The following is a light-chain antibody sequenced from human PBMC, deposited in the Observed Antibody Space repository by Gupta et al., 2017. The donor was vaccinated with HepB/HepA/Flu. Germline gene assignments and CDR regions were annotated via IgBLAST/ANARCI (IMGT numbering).Light chain of an antibody. V-gene: IGKV1D-12*01. CDR1: QGTSTR. J-gene: IGKJ3*01. CDR3: QQANTFPFT. CDR2: AAS. Sequence: DTQMTQSPSSVSASVGDRVTITCRASQGTSTRLAWYQQKPGKAPKLLIYAASSLQSGVPSRFSGSGSVTDFTLTINNLQPEDFATYYCQQANTFPFTFGPGTKVDFK.